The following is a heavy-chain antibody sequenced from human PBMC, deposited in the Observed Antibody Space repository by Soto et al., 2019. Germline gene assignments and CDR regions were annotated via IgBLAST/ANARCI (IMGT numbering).Heavy chain of an antibody. CDR3: ARTSYSSSSHYYYYYMDG. CDR2: IYHSGST. Sequence: QVQLQESGPGLVKPSGTLSLTCAVSSGSISSSNWWSWVRQPPGKGLEWIGEIYHSGSTNYNPSHRSRVTISVAKYTNQFSLKLSSGNAADKAVYYCARTSYSSSSHYYYYYMDGWGKGTTVTVSS. CDR1: SGSISSSNW. J-gene: IGHJ6*03. V-gene: IGHV4-4*02. D-gene: IGHD6-6*01.